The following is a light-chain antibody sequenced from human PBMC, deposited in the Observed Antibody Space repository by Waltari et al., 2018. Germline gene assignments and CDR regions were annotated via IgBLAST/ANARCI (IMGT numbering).Light chain of an antibody. V-gene: IGLV2-14*01. CDR3: SSYTSSSTL. J-gene: IGLJ2*01. CDR1: SSDVGGYNY. CDR2: DVS. Sequence: QSALTQPASVSGSPGQSITISCTGTSSDVGGYNYVSWYQQHPGKAPKLMIYDVSKRPSGVSKRFSGSKSGNTASLTISGLQAEDEADYYCSSYTSSSTLFGGGTKLTVL.